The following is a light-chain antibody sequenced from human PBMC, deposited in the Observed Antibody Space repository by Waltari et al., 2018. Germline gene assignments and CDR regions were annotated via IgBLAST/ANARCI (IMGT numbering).Light chain of an antibody. CDR3: QQANTNTFPPT. Sequence: EVVLTQSPATLSVSLGERATLSCRASQRVSSDLAWSQQKPGQAPRLIIHGASIRATGIPARFSGSGSGTEFTLTISSLQPEDFATYYCQQANTNTFPPTFGQGTKVEIK. CDR1: QRVSSD. CDR2: GAS. J-gene: IGKJ1*01. V-gene: IGKV3-15*01.